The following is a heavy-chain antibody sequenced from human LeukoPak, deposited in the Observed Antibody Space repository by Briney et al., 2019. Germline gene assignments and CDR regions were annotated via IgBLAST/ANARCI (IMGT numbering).Heavy chain of an antibody. CDR1: GYTFSSYD. V-gene: IGHV1-18*01. Sequence: ASVKVSCKASGYTFSSYDISWVRQAPGQGLEWMGWISAYNGNTNYAQKLQGRVTMTTDTSTSTAYMELRSLRSDDTAVYYCARGREITMVRGVLYYYYYMDVWGKGTTVTVSS. CDR2: ISAYNGNT. D-gene: IGHD3-10*01. J-gene: IGHJ6*03. CDR3: ARGREITMVRGVLYYYYYMDV.